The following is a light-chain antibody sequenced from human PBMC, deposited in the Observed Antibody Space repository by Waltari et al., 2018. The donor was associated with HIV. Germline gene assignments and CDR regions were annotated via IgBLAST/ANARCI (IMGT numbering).Light chain of an antibody. CDR2: YDD. CDR1: SSNPGSNA. Sequence: QSVLTQPPSVSEAPRQRVTISCSGSSSNPGSNAVNWYQQVPGKAPKLLIYYDDLLSEGVSDRFSGSKSGTSASLAIRGLQSEDEADYYCAAWDDSLNGYVFGSGTKVTVL. J-gene: IGLJ1*01. CDR3: AAWDDSLNGYV. V-gene: IGLV1-36*01.